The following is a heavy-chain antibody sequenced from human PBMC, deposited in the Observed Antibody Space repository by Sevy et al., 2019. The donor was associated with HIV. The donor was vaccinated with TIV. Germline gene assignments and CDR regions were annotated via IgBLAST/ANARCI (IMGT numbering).Heavy chain of an antibody. Sequence: GGSLRLSCAASGFTFSIYWMTWVRQAPGKGLEWVANIKPDGSKKYYVDSVKGRFTISRDNAENSLYLQMNSLRAEDKAVYYCARAIALADSYWGQVTQITVSS. D-gene: IGHD6-13*01. V-gene: IGHV3-7*01. CDR1: GFTFSIYW. CDR2: IKPDGSKK. J-gene: IGHJ4*02. CDR3: ARAIALADSY.